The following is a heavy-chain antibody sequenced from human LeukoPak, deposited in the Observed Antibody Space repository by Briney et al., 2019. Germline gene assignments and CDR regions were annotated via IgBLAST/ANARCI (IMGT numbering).Heavy chain of an antibody. V-gene: IGHV4-59*01. CDR1: GGTISDYY. CDR3: ARDYGDYAYDY. CDR2: IYYSGST. J-gene: IGHJ4*02. Sequence: SETLSLTCTVSGGTISDYYWAWIRQPPGKGLEWIGYIYYSGSTNYNPSLKSRVTISVDTSKNQFSLKLSSVTAADTAVYYCARDYGDYAYDYWGQGTLVTVSS. D-gene: IGHD4-17*01.